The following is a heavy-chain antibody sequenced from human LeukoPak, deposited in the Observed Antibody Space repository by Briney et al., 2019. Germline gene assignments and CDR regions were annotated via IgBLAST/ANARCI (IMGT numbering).Heavy chain of an antibody. CDR2: IIPIFGTA. J-gene: IGHJ3*02. V-gene: IGHV1-69*13. D-gene: IGHD2-2*01. Sequence: SVKVSCKASGGTFSSYAISWVRQAPGQGLEWMGGIIPIFGTANYAQKFQGRVTITADESTSTAYMELSSLRSEDTAVYYCARFRWCTSCFAFDIWSQGTMVTVSS. CDR1: GGTFSSYA. CDR3: ARFRWCTSCFAFDI.